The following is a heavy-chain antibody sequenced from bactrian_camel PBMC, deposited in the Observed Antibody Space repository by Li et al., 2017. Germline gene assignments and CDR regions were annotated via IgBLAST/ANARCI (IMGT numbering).Heavy chain of an antibody. CDR2: IYRPSGVT. D-gene: IGHD7*01. Sequence: VQLVESGGGSVQVGGSLRLSCTASRNEPHFKVMAWFRRAPGKEREAVAVIYRPSGVTNYADTVQGRFTISKDTANDIVYLQMDNLKPEDTALYTCKAGYDGPWCNRVSFGPGTQVTVS. V-gene: IGHV3S53*01. CDR1: NEPHFKV. J-gene: IGHJ4*01.